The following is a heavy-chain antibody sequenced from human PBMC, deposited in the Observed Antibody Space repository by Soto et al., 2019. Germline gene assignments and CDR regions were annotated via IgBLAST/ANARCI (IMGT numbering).Heavy chain of an antibody. CDR1: GGSISSYY. CDR3: ASAYYDFWSGYYPAYGMDV. CDR2: IYYSGST. J-gene: IGHJ6*02. D-gene: IGHD3-3*01. Sequence: SETLSLTCTVSGGSISSYYWSWIRQPPGKGLEWIGYIYYSGSTNYNPSLKSRVTISVDTSKNQFSLKLSSVTAADTAVYYCASAYYDFWSGYYPAYGMDVWGQGTTVTVSS. V-gene: IGHV4-59*01.